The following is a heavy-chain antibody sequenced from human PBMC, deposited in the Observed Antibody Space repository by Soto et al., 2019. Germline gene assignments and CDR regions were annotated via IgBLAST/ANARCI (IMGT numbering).Heavy chain of an antibody. V-gene: IGHV4-59*01. CDR3: ARVYDYGDYYYYYGMDV. CDR1: GGSISSYY. Sequence: PSETLSLTCTVSGGSISSYYWSWIRQPPGKGLEWIGYIYYSGSTNYNPSLKSRVTISVDTSKNQFSLKLSSVTAADTAVYYCARVYDYGDYYYYYGMDVWGQGTTVTVSS. J-gene: IGHJ6*02. D-gene: IGHD4-17*01. CDR2: IYYSGST.